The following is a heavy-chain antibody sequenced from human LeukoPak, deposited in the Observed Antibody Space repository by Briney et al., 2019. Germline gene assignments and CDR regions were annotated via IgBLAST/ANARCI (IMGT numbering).Heavy chain of an antibody. D-gene: IGHD3-22*01. CDR3: ARGGYYYDSSGYNGD. V-gene: IGHV1-69*06. J-gene: IGHJ4*02. Sequence: SVKVSCKASGYTFTSYAMNWVRQAPGQGLEWMGGIIPIFGTANYAQKFQGRVTITADKSTSTAYMELSSLRSEDTAVYYCARGGYYYDSSGYNGDWGQGTLVTVSS. CDR2: IIPIFGTA. CDR1: GYTFTSYA.